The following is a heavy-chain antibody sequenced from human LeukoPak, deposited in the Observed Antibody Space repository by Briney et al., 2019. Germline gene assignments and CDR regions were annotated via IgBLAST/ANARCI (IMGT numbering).Heavy chain of an antibody. D-gene: IGHD1-26*01. CDR1: GASISSSSYY. V-gene: IGHV4-39*01. CDR2: MDYSGST. Sequence: SETLSLTCTVSGASISSSSYYWAWIRQPPGKGLEWIGSMDYSGSTYYKPSLKSRVTISVDTSKNQFSLKLSSVTAADTAVYYCAGYSGSHLGAGAEYLQHWGQGTLVTVSS. CDR3: AGYSGSHLGAGAEYLQH. J-gene: IGHJ1*01.